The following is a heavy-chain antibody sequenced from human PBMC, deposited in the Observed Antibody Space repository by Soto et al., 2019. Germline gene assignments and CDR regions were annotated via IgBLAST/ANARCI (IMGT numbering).Heavy chain of an antibody. CDR3: ARDRGTAMVVYFDY. D-gene: IGHD5-18*01. CDR2: INPNSGGT. CDR1: GYTFTGYY. Sequence: ASVKVSCKASGYTFTGYYMHWVRQAPGQGLEWMGWINPNSGGTNYAQKFQGRVTMTRDTSISTPYMELSRLRSDDTAVYYCARDRGTAMVVYFDYWGQGTLVTVSS. J-gene: IGHJ4*02. V-gene: IGHV1-2*02.